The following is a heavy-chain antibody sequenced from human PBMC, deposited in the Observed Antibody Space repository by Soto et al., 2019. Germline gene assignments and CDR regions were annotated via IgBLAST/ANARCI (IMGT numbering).Heavy chain of an antibody. V-gene: IGHV1-18*01. CDR2: ISAHNGNT. Sequence: QVHLVQSGAEVKKPGASVKVSCKGSGYGFTTYGITWVRQAPGQGLEWMAWISAHNGNTNYAQKLQGRVTVTRDTSTSTAYMELRSLRSDATAVYYCARGRYGDYWGQGALVTASS. CDR3: ARGRYGDY. J-gene: IGHJ4*02. CDR1: GYGFTTYG. D-gene: IGHD1-1*01.